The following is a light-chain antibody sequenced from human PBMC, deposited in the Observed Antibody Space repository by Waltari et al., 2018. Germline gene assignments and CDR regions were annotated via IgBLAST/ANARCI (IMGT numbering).Light chain of an antibody. J-gene: IGLJ2*01. CDR2: DFT. CDR3: SSQTLDGLVL. CDR1: GSAVGASDS. Sequence: QSALTQPASVSGSPGQSITISCSGVGSAVGASDSVSWHQHHPGKPPQVIIYDFTKRPSGVSDRFSASKSANTASLTISRLQPEDEAEYFCSSQTLDGLVLFGGGTRLTVL. V-gene: IGLV2-14*03.